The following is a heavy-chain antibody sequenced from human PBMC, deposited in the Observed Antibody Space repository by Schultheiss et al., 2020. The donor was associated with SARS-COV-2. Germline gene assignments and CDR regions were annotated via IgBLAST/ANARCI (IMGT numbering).Heavy chain of an antibody. V-gene: IGHV3-23*01. CDR3: ARATRNVYGGNYYWYFDL. D-gene: IGHD4-23*01. CDR2: ISGSGGST. Sequence: GGSLRLSCAASGFTFSNAWMSWVRQAPGKGLEWVSAISGSGGSTYYADSVKGRFTISRDNSKNTLYLQMNSLRAEDTAVYYCARATRNVYGGNYYWYFDLWGRGTLVTVSS. CDR1: GFTFSNAW. J-gene: IGHJ2*01.